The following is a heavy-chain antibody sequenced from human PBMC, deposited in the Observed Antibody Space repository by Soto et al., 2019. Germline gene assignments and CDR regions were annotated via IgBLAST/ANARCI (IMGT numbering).Heavy chain of an antibody. CDR3: ARGHGYSSGWYIDY. V-gene: IGHV4-34*01. CDR2: INHSGST. D-gene: IGHD6-19*01. J-gene: IGHJ4*02. CDR1: GGSFSGYY. Sequence: SETLSLTCAVYGGSFSGYYWSWIRQPPGKGLEWIGEINHSGSTNYNPSLKSRVTISVDTSKNQFSLKLSSVTAADTAVYYCARGHGYSSGWYIDYWGQGTLVTVST.